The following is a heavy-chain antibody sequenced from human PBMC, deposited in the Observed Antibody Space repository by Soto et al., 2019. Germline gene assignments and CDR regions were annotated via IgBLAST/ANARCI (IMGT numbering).Heavy chain of an antibody. CDR3: GKEAATTWDYYLGG. Sequence: EVQLLESGGGLVQPGGSLRLSCAASGFTFGSFGMSWVRQVPGKGLGWVSAISGSGGSTYYADSVMGRFTISRDNSKNTLYLQMNSLRAEETAVYYCGKEAATTWDYYLGGWGKGTTVTVSS. V-gene: IGHV3-23*01. CDR1: GFTFGSFG. J-gene: IGHJ6*03. CDR2: ISGSGGST. D-gene: IGHD6-25*01.